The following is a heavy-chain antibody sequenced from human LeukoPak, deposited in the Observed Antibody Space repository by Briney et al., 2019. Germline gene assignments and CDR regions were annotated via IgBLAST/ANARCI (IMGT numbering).Heavy chain of an antibody. CDR1: GFPFSIYE. CDR3: ALLAVASDFDY. J-gene: IGHJ4*02. D-gene: IGHD6-19*01. V-gene: IGHV3-48*03. CDR2: IGSSGTTI. Sequence: GGSLRLSCAVSGFPFSIYELNWVRQAPGRGLEWVSNIGSSGTTIYYADSVKGRFSISRDNAKNSLYLQMNSLRVEDTAVYYCALLAVASDFDYWGQGALVTVAS.